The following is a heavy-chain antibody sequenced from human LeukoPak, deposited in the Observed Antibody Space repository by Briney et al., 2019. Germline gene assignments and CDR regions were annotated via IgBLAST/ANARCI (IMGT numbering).Heavy chain of an antibody. J-gene: IGHJ4*02. Sequence: SETLSLTCTVSGASVNSFYWNWIRQPPGKGLEWIGYISNRGGPNYNPSLKSRVTMSIDTSKNQFSLKLNSVTAADTAVYFCARGRDLGQDYWGQGTLVTVSS. CDR2: ISNRGGP. D-gene: IGHD3-16*01. CDR1: GASVNSFY. V-gene: IGHV4-59*02. CDR3: ARGRDLGQDY.